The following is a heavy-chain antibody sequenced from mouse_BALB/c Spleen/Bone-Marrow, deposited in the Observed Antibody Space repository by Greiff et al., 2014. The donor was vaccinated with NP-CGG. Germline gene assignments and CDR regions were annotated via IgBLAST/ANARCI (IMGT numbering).Heavy chain of an antibody. Sequence: EVQLQQSGAELVKPGASVKLSCTASGFNIKDTYMHWVKQRPEQGLEWIGRIDPANGNTKYDPKFQGKATITADTSSNTAYLQLSSLTSEDTAVYYCARHRLGTSFDYWGQGTTLTVSS. V-gene: IGHV14-3*02. J-gene: IGHJ2*01. CDR3: ARHRLGTSFDY. D-gene: IGHD3-2*02. CDR1: GFNIKDTY. CDR2: IDPANGNT.